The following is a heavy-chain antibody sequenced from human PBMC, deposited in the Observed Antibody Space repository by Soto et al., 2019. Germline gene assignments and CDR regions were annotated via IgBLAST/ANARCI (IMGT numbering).Heavy chain of an antibody. J-gene: IGHJ6*02. CDR3: ARIRVVGRSWYTRGYYYGMDV. V-gene: IGHV2-26*01. Sequence: QVTLKESGPVLVKPTETLTLTCTVSGFSLSNARMGVSWIRQPPGKALEWLAHIFSNDEKYYSTSLKSRLTNSKDTSKSQVVLTMTNMDPVDTATYYCARIRVVGRSWYTRGYYYGMDVWGPGTTVTVSS. CDR2: IFSNDEK. CDR1: GFSLSNARMG. D-gene: IGHD6-13*01.